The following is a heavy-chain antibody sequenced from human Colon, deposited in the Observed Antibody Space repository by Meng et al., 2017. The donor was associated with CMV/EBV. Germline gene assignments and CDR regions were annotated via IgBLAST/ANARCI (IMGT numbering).Heavy chain of an antibody. V-gene: IGHV3-23*01. J-gene: IGHJ6*02. D-gene: IGHD1-26*01. CDR3: AKGGSYNYYYYGMDV. CDR2: ISGSGGST. CDR1: GFTFSSYA. Sequence: GESLKISCAASGFTFSSYAMSWVRQAPGKGLEWVSAISGSGGSTYYADSVKGRFTISRDNSKNTLYLQMNSLRDEDTAVYYCAKGGSYNYYYYGMDVWGQGTTVTVSS.